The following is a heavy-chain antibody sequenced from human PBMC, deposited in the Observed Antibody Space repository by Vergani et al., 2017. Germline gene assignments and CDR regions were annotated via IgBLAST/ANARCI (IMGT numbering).Heavy chain of an antibody. V-gene: IGHV3-73*01. CDR2: IRSKANSYAT. Sequence: EVQLVESGGGLVQPGGSLKLSCAASGFTFSGSAMHWVRQASGKGLEWVGRIRSKANSYATAYAASVKGRFTISRDDSKNTEYLQMNSLKTEVTAVYYCTSHRQLGFPLYYYDYMHVWGKGTTVTVSS. CDR3: TSHRQLGFPLYYYDYMHV. J-gene: IGHJ6*03. D-gene: IGHD7-27*01. CDR1: GFTFSGSA.